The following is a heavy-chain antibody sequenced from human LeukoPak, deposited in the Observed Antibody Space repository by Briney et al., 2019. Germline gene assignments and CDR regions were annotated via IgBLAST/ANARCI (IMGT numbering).Heavy chain of an antibody. V-gene: IGHV4-38-2*02. CDR2: IYHSGST. J-gene: IGHJ6*03. CDR3: ARCGGYYYDSSGYSYYYYMDV. Sequence: SETLSLTCTVSGYSISSGYYWGWIRQPPGKGLEWIGSIYHSGSTYYNPSLKSRVTISVDTSKNQFSLKLSSVTAADTAVYYCARCGGYYYDSSGYSYYYYMDVWGKGTTVTVSS. CDR1: GYSISSGYY. D-gene: IGHD3-22*01.